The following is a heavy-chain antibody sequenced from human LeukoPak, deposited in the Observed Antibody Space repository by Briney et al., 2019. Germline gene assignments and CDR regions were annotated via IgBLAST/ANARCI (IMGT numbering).Heavy chain of an antibody. D-gene: IGHD3-10*01. CDR1: GYTFTGYG. CDR2: INAYNTNT. Sequence: ASVKVSCKASGYTFTGYGITWVRQAPGQGLEWMGWINAYNTNTNYAQKLQGRVTMTTDTSTNTAYMELRSLRSDDTAVYYCATPETYGSGTLGYWGQGTLVTVSS. V-gene: IGHV1-18*01. J-gene: IGHJ4*02. CDR3: ATPETYGSGTLGY.